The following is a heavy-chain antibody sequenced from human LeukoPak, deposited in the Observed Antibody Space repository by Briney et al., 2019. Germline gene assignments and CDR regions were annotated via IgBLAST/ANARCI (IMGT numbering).Heavy chain of an antibody. Sequence: SETLSLTCTVSDGSISSSSYYWGWIRQPPGKGLEWIGSIYYSGSTNYNPSLKSRVTISVDKSKNQFSLKLSSVTAADTAVYYCARDVGRYSQSLGYFDYWGQGTLVTVSS. CDR3: ARDVGRYSQSLGYFDY. V-gene: IGHV4-39*07. CDR2: IYYSGST. J-gene: IGHJ4*02. D-gene: IGHD1-1*01. CDR1: DGSISSSSYY.